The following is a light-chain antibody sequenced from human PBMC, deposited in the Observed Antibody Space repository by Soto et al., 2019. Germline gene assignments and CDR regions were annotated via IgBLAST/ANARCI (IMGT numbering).Light chain of an antibody. J-gene: IGKJ5*01. CDR3: QQRHMWPIT. CDR2: GAS. Sequence: EIVLTQSPGTLSLSPGERATLSCRASQSVSSIYLAWYQQKPGQAPRLLIYGASSRATGIPPRFSGSGSGTDFTLTISSLEPEDSAVYYCQQRHMWPITFGQGTRLEMK. V-gene: IGKV3D-20*02. CDR1: QSVSSIY.